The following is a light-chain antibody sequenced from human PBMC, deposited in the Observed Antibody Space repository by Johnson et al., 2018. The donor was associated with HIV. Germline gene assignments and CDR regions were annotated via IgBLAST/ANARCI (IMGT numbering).Light chain of an antibody. V-gene: IGLV1-51*02. Sequence: QAVLTQPPSVSAAPGQKVSISCSGNSSSIGSNYVSWYQQLPGAAPKLLIFENNKRPSGIPDRFSGSKSGTSATLGITGLQTGDEADYYCGTWGGVFGTGTKVTVL. CDR3: GTWGGV. J-gene: IGLJ1*01. CDR2: ENN. CDR1: SSSIGSNY.